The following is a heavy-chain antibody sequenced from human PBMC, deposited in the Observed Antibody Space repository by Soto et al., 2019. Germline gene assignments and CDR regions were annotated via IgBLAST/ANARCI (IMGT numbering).Heavy chain of an antibody. V-gene: IGHV3-48*03. Sequence: GGSLRLSCEGSGFIFTDYEMNWVRQFPLKWLDRSSYISISWTIRHCADSLKVRFTISRDNAKNSVYLQMNSLRAEDTAVYHCARDPAWGGDTSGYHFDYWGQGTLATVSS. J-gene: IGHJ4*02. CDR3: ARDPAWGGDTSGYHFDY. D-gene: IGHD3-22*01. CDR2: ISISWTIR. CDR1: GFIFTDYE.